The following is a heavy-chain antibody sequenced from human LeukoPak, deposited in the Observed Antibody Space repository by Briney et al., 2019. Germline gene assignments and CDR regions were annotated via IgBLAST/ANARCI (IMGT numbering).Heavy chain of an antibody. Sequence: SVKVSCKASGGTFSSYAISWVRQAPGQGLEWMGGIIPIFGTANYAQKFQGRVTITADESTSTAYMELSSLRSEDTAVYYCARDGARYSSSLTNFDYWGQGTLVTVSS. CDR3: ARDGARYSSSLTNFDY. CDR1: GGTFSSYA. J-gene: IGHJ4*02. V-gene: IGHV1-69*13. D-gene: IGHD6-13*01. CDR2: IIPIFGTA.